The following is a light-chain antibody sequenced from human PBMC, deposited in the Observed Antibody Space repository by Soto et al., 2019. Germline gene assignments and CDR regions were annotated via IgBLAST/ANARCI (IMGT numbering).Light chain of an antibody. V-gene: IGLV2-14*01. J-gene: IGLJ7*01. Sequence: QSALTQPASVSGSPGQSITISCTGTSSDVGGYNYVSWYQQHPGKAPKLMIYDVSNRPSGVSNRFSGSKSGNTASRTISGLQAEDEADYYCSSYTSRSTPAVFGGGTQLTVL. CDR1: SSDVGGYNY. CDR3: SSYTSRSTPAV. CDR2: DVS.